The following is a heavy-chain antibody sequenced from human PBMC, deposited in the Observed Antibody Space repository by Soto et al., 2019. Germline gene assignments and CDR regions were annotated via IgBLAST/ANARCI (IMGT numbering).Heavy chain of an antibody. D-gene: IGHD4-17*01. CDR2: ISYDGSNK. Sequence: GGSLRLSCAASGFTFSSYAMHWVRQAPGKGLEWVAVISYDGSNKYYADSVKGRFTISRDNSKNTLYLQMNSLRAEDTAVYYCARVAANGDYDYWGQGTLVTVSS. CDR3: ARVAANGDYDY. CDR1: GFTFSSYA. V-gene: IGHV3-30-3*01. J-gene: IGHJ4*02.